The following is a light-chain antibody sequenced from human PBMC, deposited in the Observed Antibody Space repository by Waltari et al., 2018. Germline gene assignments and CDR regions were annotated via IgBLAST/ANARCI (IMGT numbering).Light chain of an antibody. CDR2: GAS. J-gene: IGKJ1*01. V-gene: IGKV3-20*01. CDR3: QHYGNSRWT. CDR1: QTFRGRY. Sequence: EIVMTQSPGTLSLSPGEKATLSCRASQTFRGRYIMWYQQKSGQAPRLLIQGASKRAASIPDRFSGSGSGTDFTLTISTVEPEDFAVYHCQHYGNSRWTFGQGT.